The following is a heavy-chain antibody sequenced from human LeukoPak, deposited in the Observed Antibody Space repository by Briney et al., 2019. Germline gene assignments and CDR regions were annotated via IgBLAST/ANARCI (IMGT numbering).Heavy chain of an antibody. D-gene: IGHD2-21*01. J-gene: IGHJ4*02. V-gene: IGHV3-72*01. Sequence: GGSLRLSCTASGFTFGDYAMSWIRQAPGKGLEWVGRIKHKAHSYTTEYAASVKGRFTISRDDSKSSLYLQMNSLKIEDTAVYYCAQFAKGGWGQGTLVTVSS. CDR2: IKHKAHSYTT. CDR1: GFTFGDYA. CDR3: AQFAKGG.